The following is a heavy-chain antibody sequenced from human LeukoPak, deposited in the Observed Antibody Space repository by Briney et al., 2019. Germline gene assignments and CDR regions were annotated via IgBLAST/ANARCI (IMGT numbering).Heavy chain of an antibody. CDR2: ISYSGNT. D-gene: IGHD5-12*01. Sequence: SETLSLTCAVSDGYISADYWIWIRQPPGTGLEWIGYISYSGNTNYNPSLKSRVTISQDTSKNQFSLRLSSVTAADTAMYYCARRVPSGPVDSWGQGTLVTVSS. CDR1: DGYISADY. V-gene: IGHV4-59*08. CDR3: ARRVPSGPVDS. J-gene: IGHJ4*02.